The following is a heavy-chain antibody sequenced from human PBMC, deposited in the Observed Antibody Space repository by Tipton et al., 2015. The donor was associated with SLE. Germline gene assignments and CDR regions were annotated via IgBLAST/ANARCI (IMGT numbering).Heavy chain of an antibody. CDR2: INHSGST. Sequence: TLSLTCTVSGGSISSGGYYWSWIRQPPGKGLEWIGEINHSGSTNYNPSLKSRVTISVDTSKNQFSLKLRSVTAADTAVYYCARDRGYDSIDYGLFDYWGQGTLVTVSS. CDR3: ARDRGYDSIDYGLFDY. D-gene: IGHD3-22*01. J-gene: IGHJ4*02. V-gene: IGHV4-39*07. CDR1: GGSISSGGYY.